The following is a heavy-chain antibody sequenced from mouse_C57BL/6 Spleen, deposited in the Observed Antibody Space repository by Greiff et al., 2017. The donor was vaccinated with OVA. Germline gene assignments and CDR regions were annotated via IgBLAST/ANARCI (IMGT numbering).Heavy chain of an antibody. CDR2: IRSKSNNYAT. CDR1: GFSFNTYA. CDR3: VRLGYDGFAY. Sequence: EVKVVESGGGLVQPKGSLKLSCAASGFSFNTYAMNWVRQAPGKGLEWVARIRSKSNNYATYYADSVKDRFTISRYDSESMLYLQMNNVKTEDTAMYYCVRLGYDGFAYWGQGTLVTVSA. J-gene: IGHJ3*01. D-gene: IGHD2-2*01. V-gene: IGHV10-1*01.